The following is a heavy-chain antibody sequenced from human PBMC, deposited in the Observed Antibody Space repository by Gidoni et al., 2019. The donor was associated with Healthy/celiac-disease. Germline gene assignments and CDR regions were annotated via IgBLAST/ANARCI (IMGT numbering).Heavy chain of an antibody. V-gene: IGHV1-58*01. CDR1: GFTFTSSA. CDR3: AADPDYDSSGYYPPYFDY. CDR2: IVVGSGNT. D-gene: IGHD3-22*01. J-gene: IGHJ4*02. Sequence: QMQLVQSGPEVKKPGTSGKVSCKASGFTFTSSAVQWVRQARGQLLEWIGWIVVGSGNTNYAQKFQERVTITRDMSTSTAYMELSSLRSEDTAVYYCAADPDYDSSGYYPPYFDYWGQGTLVTVSS.